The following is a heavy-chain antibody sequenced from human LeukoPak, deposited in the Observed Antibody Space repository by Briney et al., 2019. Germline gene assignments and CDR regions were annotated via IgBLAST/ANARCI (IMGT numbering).Heavy chain of an antibody. CDR1: GYTFTSYD. D-gene: IGHD6-6*01. Sequence: ASVKVSCKASGYTFTSYDINWVRQATGQGREWMGWMNPNSGNTGYAQKFQGRVTMTRNTSISTAYMELSSLRSEDTAVYYCAASSQLGYYMDVWGKGTTVTVSS. J-gene: IGHJ6*03. CDR3: AASSQLGYYMDV. V-gene: IGHV1-8*01. CDR2: MNPNSGNT.